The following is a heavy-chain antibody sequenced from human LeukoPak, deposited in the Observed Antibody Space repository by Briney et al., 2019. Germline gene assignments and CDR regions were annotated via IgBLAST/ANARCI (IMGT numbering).Heavy chain of an antibody. CDR3: AKASGRSAYGLDY. CDR2: IRYDGTKK. J-gene: IGHJ4*02. Sequence: GGSLRLSCVAAGFTFSDYGMHWVRPAPGKGLEWVAFIRYDGTKKYYADSVKGRFTISRDDSKNTVYLQMYSLRPEDTAVYYCAKASGRSAYGLDYWGQGTMVTVFS. D-gene: IGHD3-16*01. CDR1: GFTFSDYG. V-gene: IGHV3-30*02.